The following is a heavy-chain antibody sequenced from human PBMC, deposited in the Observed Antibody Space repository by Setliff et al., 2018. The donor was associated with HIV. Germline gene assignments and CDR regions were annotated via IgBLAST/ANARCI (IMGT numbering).Heavy chain of an antibody. D-gene: IGHD3-10*01. CDR3: AKKTAAYTSGSWLHY. V-gene: IGHV3-15*01. Sequence: PGGSLRLSCSGSGFTFNDAWMSWVRQAPGKGLEWIARIKSKSEGATRDFAAPVKGRFVISREKSKSTLYLQMNSLRAEDTAVYYCAKKTAAYTSGSWLHYWGQGTLVTVSS. CDR1: GFTFNDAW. J-gene: IGHJ4*02. CDR2: IKSKSEGATR.